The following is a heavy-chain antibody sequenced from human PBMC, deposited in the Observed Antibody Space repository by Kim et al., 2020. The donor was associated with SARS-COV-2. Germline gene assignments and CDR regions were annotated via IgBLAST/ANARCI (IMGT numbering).Heavy chain of an antibody. V-gene: IGHV7-4-1*02. CDR1: GYTFTSYA. Sequence: ASVKVSCKASGYTFTSYAMNWVRQAPGQGLEWMGWINTNTGNPTYAQGFTGRFVFSLDTSVSTAYLQISSLKAEDTAVYYCARGHGSGWYSYYYYYYMDVWGKGTTLTVSS. CDR3: ARGHGSGWYSYYYYYYMDV. J-gene: IGHJ6*03. D-gene: IGHD6-19*01. CDR2: INTNTGNP.